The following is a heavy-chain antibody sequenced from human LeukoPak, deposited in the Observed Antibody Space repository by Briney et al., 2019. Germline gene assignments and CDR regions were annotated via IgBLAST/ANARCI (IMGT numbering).Heavy chain of an antibody. CDR3: ASQYYYDSATSWFDP. J-gene: IGHJ5*02. CDR1: GYTFTSYY. CDR2: MNLNSGNT. Sequence: ASVKVSCKASGYTFTSYYMHWVRQATGQGLEWMGWMNLNSGNTAYAQKFQGRVTLTTNTSLSTAYMELNSLRSEDTAVYYCASQYYYDSATSWFDPWGQGTLVTVSS. V-gene: IGHV1-8*02. D-gene: IGHD3-10*01.